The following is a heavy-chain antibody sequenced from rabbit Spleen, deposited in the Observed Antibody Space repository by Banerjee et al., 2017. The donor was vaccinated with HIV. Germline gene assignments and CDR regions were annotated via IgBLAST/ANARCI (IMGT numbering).Heavy chain of an antibody. V-gene: IGHV1S45*01. J-gene: IGHJ6*01. Sequence: QEQLVESGGGLVQPEGSLTLTCTTSGFSFNSNWICWVRQAPGKGLEWIACIDIGSSGFTYFATWAKGRFTCSKTSSTTVTLQMTRLTAADTATYFCARDTSSSFSSYGMDLWGPGTLVTVS. CDR1: GFSFNSNW. D-gene: IGHD1-1*01. CDR3: ARDTSSSFSSYGMDL. CDR2: IDIGSSGFT.